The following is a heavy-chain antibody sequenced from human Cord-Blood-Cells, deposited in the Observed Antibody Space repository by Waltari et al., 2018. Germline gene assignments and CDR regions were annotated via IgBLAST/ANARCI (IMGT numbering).Heavy chain of an antibody. CDR3: ARDLGDWGSLAGAFDI. D-gene: IGHD7-27*01. Sequence: EVQLVESGGGLVKPGGSLRLSCAASGFTFSRYSMKWVRPARGKGLEWVSTISSSRSYIYYADSVKGRFNISRDKAKNSTYLQMKSLRAEETAVYYCARDLGDWGSLAGAFDIWGQGTMVTVSS. CDR2: ISSSRSYI. J-gene: IGHJ3*02. V-gene: IGHV3-21*01. CDR1: GFTFSRYS.